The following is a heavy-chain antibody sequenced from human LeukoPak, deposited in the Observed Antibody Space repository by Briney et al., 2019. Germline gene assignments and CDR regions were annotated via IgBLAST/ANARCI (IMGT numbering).Heavy chain of an antibody. D-gene: IGHD3-22*01. CDR1: GFTFSSYE. CDR3: VRVDSSGYGLHWGLDY. Sequence: GGSLRLSCAASGFTFSSYEMNWVRQAPGKGLEWVSFISTSSIYIYYADSVKGRFTISRDNAKNSLYLQMNSLRAEDTAVYYCVRVDSSGYGLHWGLDYWGQGTPVTVSS. CDR2: ISTSSIYI. J-gene: IGHJ4*02. V-gene: IGHV3-21*01.